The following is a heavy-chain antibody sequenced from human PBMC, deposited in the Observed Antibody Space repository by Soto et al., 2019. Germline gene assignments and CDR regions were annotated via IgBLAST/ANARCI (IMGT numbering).Heavy chain of an antibody. CDR2: IQSGGPT. CDR1: GFTVSSIY. V-gene: IGHV3-66*01. CDR3: ARDDVLCDGGRCYGGPLDV. D-gene: IGHD2-15*01. Sequence: EVHLVESGGGLVQPGGSLRLSCAASGFTVSSIYMSWVRQAPGKGLEWVSLIQSGGPTYYADSVKGRFTISRDTSENTLHLQMDSLRAVDTAVYYCARDDVLCDGGRCYGGPLDVWGKGTTVTVSS. J-gene: IGHJ6*04.